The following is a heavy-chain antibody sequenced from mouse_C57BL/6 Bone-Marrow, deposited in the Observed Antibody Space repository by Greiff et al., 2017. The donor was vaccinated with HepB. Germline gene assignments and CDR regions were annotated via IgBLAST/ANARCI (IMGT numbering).Heavy chain of an antibody. J-gene: IGHJ4*01. Sequence: QVQLQQSGPGLVQPSQRLSITCTVSGFSLTSYGVHWVRQSPGKGLEWLGVIWSGGGTDYNAAFISRLSISKDNSKRQVFFKMNRQQADDTARYYYARMKGAMDYWGQGTSVTVSS. CDR3: ARMKGAMDY. V-gene: IGHV2-2*01. CDR1: GFSLTSYG. CDR2: IWSGGGT.